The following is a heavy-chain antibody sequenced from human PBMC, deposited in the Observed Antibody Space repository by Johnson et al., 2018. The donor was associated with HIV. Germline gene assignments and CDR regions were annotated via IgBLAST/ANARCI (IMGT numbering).Heavy chain of an antibody. CDR2: IRSDGSNE. Sequence: QVQLVESGGGLVQPGGSLRLSCAASGFTFSSYGMHWVRQAPGKGLEWVAFIRSDGSNEYYADSVKGRFTISRDNSKNTLYLQMNSLRAEDTAVYYCARDNGAVAGPEGAFDIWGQGTMVTVSS. CDR3: ARDNGAVAGPEGAFDI. D-gene: IGHD6-19*01. V-gene: IGHV3-30*02. J-gene: IGHJ3*02. CDR1: GFTFSSYG.